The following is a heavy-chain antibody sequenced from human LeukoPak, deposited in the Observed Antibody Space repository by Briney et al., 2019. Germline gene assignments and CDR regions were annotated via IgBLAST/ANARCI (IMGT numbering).Heavy chain of an antibody. J-gene: IGHJ4*02. CDR2: IYASGTT. Sequence: PSETLSLTCTVSGSSISSYYWSWIRQPAGKGLEWIGRIYASGTTNYNPSLKSRVTMSVDTSKNQFSLNLSSVTAADTAMYYCARDIYYEGSGYTFDYWGQGTLVTVSS. CDR1: GSSISSYY. V-gene: IGHV4-4*07. D-gene: IGHD3-22*01. CDR3: ARDIYYEGSGYTFDY.